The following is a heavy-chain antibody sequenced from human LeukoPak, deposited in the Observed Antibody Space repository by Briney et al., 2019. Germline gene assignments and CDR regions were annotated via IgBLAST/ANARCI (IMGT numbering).Heavy chain of an antibody. J-gene: IGHJ3*02. CDR3: AKDKYYGSGSPPLDAFDI. CDR2: ISGSADYT. Sequence: GGSLRLSCAASEFTFSKYAMNWVRQAPGKGLEWVSGISGSADYTYYADSVKGRSTISRDNSKNTLYLQMNSLRAEDTAVYYCAKDKYYGSGSPPLDAFDIWGQGTMVTVSS. V-gene: IGHV3-23*01. CDR1: EFTFSKYA. D-gene: IGHD3-10*01.